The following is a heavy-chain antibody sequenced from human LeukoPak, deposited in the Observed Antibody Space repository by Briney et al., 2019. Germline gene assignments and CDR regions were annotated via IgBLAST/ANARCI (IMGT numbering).Heavy chain of an antibody. CDR2: ISSGSVTI. V-gene: IGHV3-48*04. D-gene: IGHD3-3*01. J-gene: IGHJ6*03. Sequence: GGSLRLSCAASGFTFSSFTMNWVRQAPGKGLEWLSYISSGSVTIYYADSVKGRFPVSRDNAKNSLYLQMNSLRAEDTAMYYCARGVRRFLEWVSMDVWGKGTTVTVSS. CDR1: GFTFSSFT. CDR3: ARGVRRFLEWVSMDV.